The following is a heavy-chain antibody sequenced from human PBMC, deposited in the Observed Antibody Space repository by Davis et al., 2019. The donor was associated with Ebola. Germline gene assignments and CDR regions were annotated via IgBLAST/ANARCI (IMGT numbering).Heavy chain of an antibody. CDR2: ISSSGSTI. CDR3: AREPLGGNWNLPGGWFDP. V-gene: IGHV3-11*01. CDR1: GFTFSDYY. J-gene: IGHJ5*02. Sequence: PGGSLRLSCAASGFTFSDYYMSWIRQAPGKGLEWVSYISSSGSTIYYADSVKGRFTISRDNAKNSLYLQMNSLRAEDTAVYYCAREPLGGNWNLPGGWFDPWGQGTLVTVSS. D-gene: IGHD1-20*01.